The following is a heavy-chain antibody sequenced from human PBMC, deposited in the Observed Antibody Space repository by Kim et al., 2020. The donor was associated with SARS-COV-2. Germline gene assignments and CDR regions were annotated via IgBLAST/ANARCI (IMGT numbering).Heavy chain of an antibody. D-gene: IGHD3-22*01. Sequence: GGSLRLSCAASGFTFSSYGMHWVRQAPGKGLEWVAVISYDGSNKYYGDSVKGRFTISRDNSKNTLYLQMNSLRPEDTAVYYCAKDWHITMIGGWRSVDYWGQGTLVSVSS. V-gene: IGHV3-30*18. CDR3: AKDWHITMIGGWRSVDY. CDR2: ISYDGSNK. CDR1: GFTFSSYG. J-gene: IGHJ4*02.